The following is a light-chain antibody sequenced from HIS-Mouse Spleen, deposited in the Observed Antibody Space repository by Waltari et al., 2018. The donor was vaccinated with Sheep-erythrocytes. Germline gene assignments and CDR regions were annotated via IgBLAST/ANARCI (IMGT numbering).Light chain of an antibody. V-gene: IGLV2-23*01. CDR2: EGS. CDR3: CSYAGSSTPWV. J-gene: IGLJ3*02. Sequence: QSALTQPASVSGSPGQSITISCTGTSSDVGSYNLVSWYQHLPGKAPKLMIYEGSKRHVGLSNRFSGSKAGNTASLTISGLQAEDEADYYCCSYAGSSTPWVFGVGTKLTVL. CDR1: SSDVGSYNL.